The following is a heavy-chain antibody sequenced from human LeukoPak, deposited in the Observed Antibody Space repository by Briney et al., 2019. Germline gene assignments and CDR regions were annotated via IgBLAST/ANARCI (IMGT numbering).Heavy chain of an antibody. V-gene: IGHV3-30*03. J-gene: IGHJ3*02. Sequence: GGSLRLSCAASGFTFSSYGMHWVRQAPGKGLEWVAVISYDGSNKYYADSVKGRFTISRDNAKNSLYLQMNSLRAEDTAVYYCARGTKWNDAFDIWGQGTMVTVSS. D-gene: IGHD1-20*01. CDR1: GFTFSSYG. CDR3: ARGTKWNDAFDI. CDR2: ISYDGSNK.